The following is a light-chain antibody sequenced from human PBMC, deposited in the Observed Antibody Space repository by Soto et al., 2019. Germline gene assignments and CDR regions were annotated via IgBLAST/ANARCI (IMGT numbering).Light chain of an antibody. CDR1: SSNIGAGYD. CDR2: ANN. J-gene: IGLJ1*01. CDR3: QSYDTSPSGYV. Sequence: QSVLTQPPSVSGAPGQTVTISCTGGSSNIGAGYDVHWYQQLPGTAPKLLIYANNNRPAGGPDRFSASKSGTSASPAITGLQAEDEADYYCQSYDTSPSGYVFGTGTKVTVL. V-gene: IGLV1-40*01.